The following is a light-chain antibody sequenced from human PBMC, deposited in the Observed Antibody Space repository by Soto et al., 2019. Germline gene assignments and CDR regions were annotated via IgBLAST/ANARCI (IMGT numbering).Light chain of an antibody. V-gene: IGLV1-40*01. J-gene: IGLJ3*02. CDR3: QSYDSSLSGWV. CDR2: GNT. CDR1: NSNVGNNT. Sequence: QSVLTQPPSASGTPGQRVTISCSGSNSNVGNNTVNWYQQLPGTAPKLLIYGNTNRPSGVPDRFSGSKSGTSASLAITGLQAEDEADYYCQSYDSSLSGWVFGGGTKLTVL.